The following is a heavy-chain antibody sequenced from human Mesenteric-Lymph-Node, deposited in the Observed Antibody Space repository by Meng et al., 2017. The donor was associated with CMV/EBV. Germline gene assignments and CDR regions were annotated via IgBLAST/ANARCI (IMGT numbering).Heavy chain of an antibody. J-gene: IGHJ6*02. CDR3: ARSHTIFGVVDYGMDV. CDR2: ISSSSSYI. V-gene: IGHV3-21*01. Sequence: GGSLRLSCAASGFTFSSYSMNWVRQAPGKGLEWVSSISSSSSYIYYADSVKGRFTISRDNAKNSLYLQMNSLRAEDTAVYYCARSHTIFGVVDYGMDVWGQGTTVTVSS. CDR1: GFTFSSYS. D-gene: IGHD3-3*01.